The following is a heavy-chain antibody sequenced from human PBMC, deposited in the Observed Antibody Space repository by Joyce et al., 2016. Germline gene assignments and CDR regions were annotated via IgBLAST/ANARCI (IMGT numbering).Heavy chain of an antibody. V-gene: IGHV3-30-3*01. J-gene: IGHJ4*02. CDR1: GFTFSSYA. D-gene: IGHD5-12*01. Sequence: QVQLVESGGGVVQPGRSLRLSCAASGFTFSSYAMHWVRQAPGKGLEWVAVISYDGSNKYYADSVNGRFTISRDNSKNTLYLQMNSLRAEDTAVYYCARDHSGYDSFDYWGQGTLVTVSS. CDR2: ISYDGSNK. CDR3: ARDHSGYDSFDY.